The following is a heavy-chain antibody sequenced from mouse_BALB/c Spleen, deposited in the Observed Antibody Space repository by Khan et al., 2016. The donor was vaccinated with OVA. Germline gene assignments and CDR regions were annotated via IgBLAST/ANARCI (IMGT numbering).Heavy chain of an antibody. D-gene: IGHD2-3*01. CDR1: GFTFSSYG. CDR2: ISSGGSYT. V-gene: IGHV5-6*02. Sequence: EVELVESGGDLVKPGGSLKLSCAASGFTFSSYGMSWVRQTPDKRLEWVATISSGGSYTYYPDNLKGRFTISRDNAKNTLYLQMSSLKSEDTAMYDGERQPGYYEGSAMDYWGQGTSVTVSS. CDR3: ERQPGYYEGSAMDY. J-gene: IGHJ4*01.